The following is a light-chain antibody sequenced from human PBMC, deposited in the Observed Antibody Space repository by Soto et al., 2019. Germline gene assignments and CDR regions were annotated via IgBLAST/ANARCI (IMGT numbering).Light chain of an antibody. J-gene: IGKJ2*03. CDR2: DAS. CDR3: QRRGDWPLYS. CDR1: QSVGTN. V-gene: IGKV3-11*01. Sequence: EIVLTQSPATLSLSPGERATLSCRASQSVGTNLAWYQQKPGQAPRVLIYDASDRATGIPARFSGSGSGTDFTLIICSLEPEDFAVYYCQRRGDWPLYSFGQGTKLEIK.